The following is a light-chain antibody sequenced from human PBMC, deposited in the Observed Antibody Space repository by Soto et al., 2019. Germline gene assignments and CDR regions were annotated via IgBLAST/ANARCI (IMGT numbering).Light chain of an antibody. CDR3: QHYNSYSEA. J-gene: IGKJ1*01. CDR2: AAS. V-gene: IGKV1-39*01. Sequence: DIQMTQSPSSLSASVGDRVTITCRASQSISSYLNWYQQKPGGAPKLLTYAASTLQTRVPSRFSGSGSGTEFTLTISSLQPDDFATYYCQHYNSYSEAFGQGTKVDIK. CDR1: QSISSY.